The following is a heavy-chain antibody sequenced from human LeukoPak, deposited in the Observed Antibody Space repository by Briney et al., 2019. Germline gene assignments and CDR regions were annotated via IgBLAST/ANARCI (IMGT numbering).Heavy chain of an antibody. V-gene: IGHV1-2*02. D-gene: IGHD3-10*01. Sequence: EASVKVSCKASGYTFTGYYIHWVRQAPGQGLEWMGWINPNSGGIDYAQKFQGRVTMTRDTSISTAYMELSRLRSDDTAVYYCARDRYGSGSYYTGALRYWGQGTLVTVSS. CDR3: ARDRYGSGSYYTGALRY. CDR2: INPNSGGI. J-gene: IGHJ4*02. CDR1: GYTFTGYY.